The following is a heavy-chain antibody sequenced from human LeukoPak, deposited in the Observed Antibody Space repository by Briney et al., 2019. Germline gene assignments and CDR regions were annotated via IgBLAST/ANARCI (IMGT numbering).Heavy chain of an antibody. CDR1: GFTFSGYW. Sequence: PGGSLRLSCAASGFTFSGYWMSWVRQVPGKGLEWVANIKTDGSEKYYLDSVKGRFTISRDNAKNSLYLQMNSLRAEDTAVYYCAKDDTAMVPAEYFQHWGQGTLVTVSS. CDR3: AKDDTAMVPAEYFQH. V-gene: IGHV3-7*04. CDR2: IKTDGSEK. J-gene: IGHJ1*01. D-gene: IGHD5-18*01.